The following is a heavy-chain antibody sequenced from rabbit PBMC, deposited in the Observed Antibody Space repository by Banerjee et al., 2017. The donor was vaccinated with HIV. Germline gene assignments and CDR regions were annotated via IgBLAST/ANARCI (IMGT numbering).Heavy chain of an antibody. Sequence: QSSEESGGGLVKPGASLTLTCTASGFTLSNYWMYWVRQAPGKGLEWIACIYAGSGGNTYYASWVNGRFTISKISSTTVTLQMTSLTAADTATYFCARWWAVGASGAWTFNPWGPGTLVTVS. CDR3: ARWWAVGASGAWTFNP. CDR1: GFTLSNYW. CDR2: IYAGSGGNT. J-gene: IGHJ2*01. D-gene: IGHD1-1*01. V-gene: IGHV1S40*01.